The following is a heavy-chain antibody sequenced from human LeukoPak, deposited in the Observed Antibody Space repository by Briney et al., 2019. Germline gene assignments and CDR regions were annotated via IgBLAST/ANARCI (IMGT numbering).Heavy chain of an antibody. J-gene: IGHJ5*02. D-gene: IGHD3-3*01. CDR1: GGSISSSSYY. V-gene: IGHV4-39*07. CDR3: ARGMTYYDFWSGYLNWFDP. CDR2: IYYSGST. Sequence: SETLSLTCTVSGGSISSSSYYWGWIRQPPGTGLEWIGSIYYSGSTYYNPSLKSRVTISVDTSKNQFSLKLSSVTAADTAVYYCARGMTYYDFWSGYLNWFDPWGQGTLVTVSS.